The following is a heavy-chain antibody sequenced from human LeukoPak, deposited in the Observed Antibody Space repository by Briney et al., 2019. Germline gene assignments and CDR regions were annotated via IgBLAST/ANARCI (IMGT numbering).Heavy chain of an antibody. CDR3: SRDPTYYLRYGYFDY. D-gene: IGHD1-26*01. CDR1: GFTISSYW. J-gene: IGHJ4*02. V-gene: IGHV3-21*01. Sequence: GGSLRLSCAASGFTISSYWMNWVRQAPGKGLEWVSSINNVGSHIYYAGSVKGRFTISRDNTKNSLYLQMNSLRAEDTAVYYCSRDPTYYLRYGYFDYWGQGALVTVSS. CDR2: INNVGSHI.